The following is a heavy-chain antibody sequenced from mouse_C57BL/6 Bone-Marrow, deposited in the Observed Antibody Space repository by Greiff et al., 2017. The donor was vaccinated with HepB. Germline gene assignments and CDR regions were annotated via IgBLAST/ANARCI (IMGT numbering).Heavy chain of an antibody. D-gene: IGHD1-1*01. CDR1: GFNIKDDY. V-gene: IGHV14-4*01. CDR3: TTEGYYYGGYFDV. J-gene: IGHJ1*03. CDR2: IDPENGDT. Sequence: VQLKQSGAELVRPGASVKLSCTASGFNIKDDYMHWVKQRPEQGLEWIGWIDPENGDTEYASKFQGKATITADTSSNTAYLQLSSLPSEDTAVYYCTTEGYYYGGYFDVWGTGTTVTVSS.